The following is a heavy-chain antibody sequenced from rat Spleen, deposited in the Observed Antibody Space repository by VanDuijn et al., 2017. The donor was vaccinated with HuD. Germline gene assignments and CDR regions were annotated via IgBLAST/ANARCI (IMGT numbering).Heavy chain of an antibody. V-gene: IGHV5-7*01. CDR1: RFTFSDYN. CDR3: ARPNYGYPFAY. D-gene: IGHD1-7*01. Sequence: EVQLVESGGGLVQPGRSLKLSCAASRFTFSDYNMAWVRQAPKKGLEWVATISYDGSSTYYRDSVKGRFTISRDNAKSTLYLQMDSLRSEDTATYYCARPNYGYPFAYWGQGTLVTVSS. CDR2: ISYDGSST. J-gene: IGHJ3*01.